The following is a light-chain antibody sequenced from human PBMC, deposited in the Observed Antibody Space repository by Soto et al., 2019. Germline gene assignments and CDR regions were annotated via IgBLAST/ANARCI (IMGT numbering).Light chain of an antibody. CDR3: QQYNSYPIT. Sequence: EIVLTQSPATLSLSPGERATLSCRASQSVSSYFAWYQQKPGQAPTLLIYDASNRATGIPARFSGSGSGTDFTLTISSLEPEDFATYYCQQYNSYPITFGQGTRLEI. V-gene: IGKV3-11*01. CDR1: QSVSSY. J-gene: IGKJ5*01. CDR2: DAS.